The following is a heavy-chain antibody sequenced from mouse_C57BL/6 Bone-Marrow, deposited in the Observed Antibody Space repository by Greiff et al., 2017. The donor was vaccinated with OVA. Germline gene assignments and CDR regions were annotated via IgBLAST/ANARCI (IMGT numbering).Heavy chain of an antibody. CDR2: ISHSGST. J-gene: IGHJ4*01. Sequence: EVQLVESGPGLAKPSQTLSLTCSVTGYSITSDYWNWIRKFPGNKLEYMGYISHSGSTYYNPSIKSRISITRDSSKNPYYLQLNSVTTEDTATYYCARYKRPYYAMDYWGQGTSVTVSS. CDR1: GYSITSDY. CDR3: ARYKRPYYAMDY. D-gene: IGHD2-12*01. V-gene: IGHV3-8*01.